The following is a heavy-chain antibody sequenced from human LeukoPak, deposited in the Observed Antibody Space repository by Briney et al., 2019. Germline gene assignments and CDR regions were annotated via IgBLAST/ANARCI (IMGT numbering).Heavy chain of an antibody. D-gene: IGHD3-10*01. J-gene: IGHJ4*02. Sequence: ASVKVSCKASGYTFTGYYRHWVRPAPGQGVEWMGWIHPNSGGTNYSQKVQGSVTMTRDTSTSTAYMEMSRLRSDDTAVYYCARDKDGSGSYYFDYWGQGTLVTVSS. CDR3: ARDKDGSGSYYFDY. V-gene: IGHV1-2*02. CDR1: GYTFTGYY. CDR2: IHPNSGGT.